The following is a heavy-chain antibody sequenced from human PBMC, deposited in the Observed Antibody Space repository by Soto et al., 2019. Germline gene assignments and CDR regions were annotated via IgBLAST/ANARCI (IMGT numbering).Heavy chain of an antibody. D-gene: IGHD6-13*01. Sequence: SETLSLTCTVSGGSISGYYWSWIRQSPGKGLEWIGYIHYSWSANYNPSLKSRVTISVDTSKNQLSLKLSSVTAADTAVYYCARGSAAGTKSPFDYWGQGTLVTVSS. CDR2: IHYSWSA. CDR3: ARGSAAGTKSPFDY. V-gene: IGHV4-59*01. CDR1: GGSISGYY. J-gene: IGHJ4*02.